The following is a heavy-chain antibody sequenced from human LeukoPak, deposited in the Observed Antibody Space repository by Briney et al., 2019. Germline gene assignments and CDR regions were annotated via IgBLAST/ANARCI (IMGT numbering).Heavy chain of an antibody. D-gene: IGHD1-14*01. CDR1: GFTFSTYW. Sequence: GGSLRLSCAVSGFTFSTYWMSWVCQAPGKRLEWVANIKEDGSETYYVDSLKGRFTISRDNVKNSLYLQINSLRADDSAVYYCARDSFETDIDYWGQGTLVTVSS. CDR3: ARDSFETDIDY. V-gene: IGHV3-7*03. J-gene: IGHJ4*02. CDR2: IKEDGSET.